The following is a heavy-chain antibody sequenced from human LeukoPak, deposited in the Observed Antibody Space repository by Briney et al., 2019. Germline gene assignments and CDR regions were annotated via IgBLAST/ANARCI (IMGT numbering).Heavy chain of an antibody. Sequence: GESLKISCKGSGYSFTSYWIGWVRQMPGKGLEWMGIIYPGDSDTRYSPSFQGQVTISADKSISTAYLQWSSLKASGTAMYYCARRGYCSSTSCLPFDYWGQGTLVTVSP. J-gene: IGHJ4*02. CDR1: GYSFTSYW. D-gene: IGHD2-2*01. CDR2: IYPGDSDT. V-gene: IGHV5-51*01. CDR3: ARRGYCSSTSCLPFDY.